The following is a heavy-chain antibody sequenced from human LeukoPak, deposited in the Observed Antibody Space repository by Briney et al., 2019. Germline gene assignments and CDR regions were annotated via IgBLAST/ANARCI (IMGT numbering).Heavy chain of an antibody. CDR2: ISGSGGST. CDR3: AKGCIVATITGLFDY. D-gene: IGHD5-12*01. J-gene: IGHJ4*02. Sequence: GGSLRLSCAASGFTFSSYAMSWVRQAPGKGLEWVSAISGSGGSTYYADSVKGRFTISRANSKNTLYLQMNSLRAEDTAVYYCAKGCIVATITGLFDYWGQGTLVTVSS. V-gene: IGHV3-23*01. CDR1: GFTFSSYA.